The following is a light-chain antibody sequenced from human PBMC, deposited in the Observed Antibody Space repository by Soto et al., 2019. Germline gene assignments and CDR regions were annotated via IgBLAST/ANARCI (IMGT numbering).Light chain of an antibody. V-gene: IGKV3-11*01. CDR1: QSFGNS. CDR2: DAS. CDR3: QQRSNWPLT. Sequence: EIVLTQSPTTLSLSPGERATLSCRASQSFGNSLAWYQQKPGQAPRLLMYDASKRATGIPARFSASGSGADFPLTISSLAAEDFAVYYCQQRSNWPLTFGGGTRVDIK. J-gene: IGKJ4*01.